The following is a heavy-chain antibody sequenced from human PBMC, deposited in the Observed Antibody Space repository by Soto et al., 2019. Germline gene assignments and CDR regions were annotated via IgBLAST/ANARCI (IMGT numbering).Heavy chain of an antibody. D-gene: IGHD2-15*01. Sequence: ASVKVSCKASGYSFKDHYMHWVRQAPGRGLEWVGIINPSGEHTNYAQQFRGRVAMTRDTSTSTAYIELRSLRSEDTAVYFCARISCKGGSCYFDFDHWGQGTLVTVSS. CDR1: GYSFKDHY. V-gene: IGHV1-46*02. CDR3: ARISCKGGSCYFDFDH. CDR2: INPSGEHT. J-gene: IGHJ4*02.